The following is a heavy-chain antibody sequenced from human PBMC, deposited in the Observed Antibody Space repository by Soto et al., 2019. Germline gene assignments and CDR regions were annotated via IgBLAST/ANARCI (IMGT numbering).Heavy chain of an antibody. CDR2: ISAYNGNT. CDR1: GYTFTSYG. Sequence: QVQLVQSGAEVKKPGASVKVSCKASGYTFTSYGISWVRQAPGQGLEWMGWISAYNGNTNYAQKLQGRVTMTTDTSTSTAYMELRSLRSDDTAVYDWARPLYYGSGSGDGGYFALWGRGTLVTVSS. D-gene: IGHD3-10*01. J-gene: IGHJ2*01. V-gene: IGHV1-18*01. CDR3: ARPLYYGSGSGDGGYFAL.